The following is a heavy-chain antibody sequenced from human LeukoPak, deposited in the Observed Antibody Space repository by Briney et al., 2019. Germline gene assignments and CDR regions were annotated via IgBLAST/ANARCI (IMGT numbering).Heavy chain of an antibody. CDR1: GFTFDDHG. D-gene: IGHD3-9*01. CDR3: ARMSRGYYDILTGYYPDAFDI. J-gene: IGHJ3*02. V-gene: IGHV3-9*01. Sequence: SGGSLRLSCAASGFTFDDHGMHWVRQAPGKGLEWVSGISWSSGIIGYADSVKGRFTISRDNAKNSLYLQMDSLRAEDTAVYYCARMSRGYYDILTGYYPDAFDIWGQGTMVTVSS. CDR2: ISWSSGII.